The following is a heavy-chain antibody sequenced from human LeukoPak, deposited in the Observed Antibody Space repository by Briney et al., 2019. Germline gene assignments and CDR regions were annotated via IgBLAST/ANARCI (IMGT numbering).Heavy chain of an antibody. J-gene: IGHJ4*02. V-gene: IGHV4-39*02. CDR3: ARDRQWLVDY. CDR2: IYYSGST. Sequence: SETLSLTCTVSGGSISSSSYYWGWIRQPPGKGLEWIGSIYYSGSTYYNPSLKSRVTISVDTSKNQFSLKLSSVTAADTAVYCCARDRQWLVDYWGQGTLVTVSS. D-gene: IGHD6-19*01. CDR1: GGSISSSSYY.